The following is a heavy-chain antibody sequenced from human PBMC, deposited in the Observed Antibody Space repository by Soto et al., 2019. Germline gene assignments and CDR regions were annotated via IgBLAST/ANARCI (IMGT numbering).Heavy chain of an antibody. CDR3: ARRFLNYGDYVYYGMDV. CDR2: INHSGST. Sequence: QVQLQQWGAGLLKPSETLSLTCAVYGGSFSGYYWSWIRQPPGKGLEWIGEINHSGSTNYNPSLMSRVTISVDTSMNQFSLKLSSVTAADTAVYYCARRFLNYGDYVYYGMDVWGQGTTVTVSS. J-gene: IGHJ6*02. V-gene: IGHV4-34*01. D-gene: IGHD4-17*01. CDR1: GGSFSGYY.